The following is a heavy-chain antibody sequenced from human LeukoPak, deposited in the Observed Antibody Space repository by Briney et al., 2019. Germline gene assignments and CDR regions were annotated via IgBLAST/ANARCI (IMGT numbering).Heavy chain of an antibody. CDR3: ARAVFTIFGVVDAFDI. Sequence: ASVKVSCKASGYTFTSYGISWVRQAPGQGLEWMGWISAYNGNTNYAQKLQGRVTMTTDTSTSTAYMELRSLRSDDTAVYYCARAVFTIFGVVDAFDIWGQGTMVTVSS. CDR1: GYTFTSYG. V-gene: IGHV1-18*01. J-gene: IGHJ3*02. D-gene: IGHD3-3*01. CDR2: ISAYNGNT.